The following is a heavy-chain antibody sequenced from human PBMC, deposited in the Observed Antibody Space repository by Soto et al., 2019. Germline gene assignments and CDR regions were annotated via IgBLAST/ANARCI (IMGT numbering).Heavy chain of an antibody. Sequence: GGSLRLSCAASGFTFSNYAISWVRQAPGKGLEWVSSISGSGGSTYYADSVKGRFTISRDDSKNTLYLQMNSLRAEDTAVYYCATYSGNYERYGVYYGMDVWGQGTTVTVSS. CDR3: ATYSGNYERYGVYYGMDV. V-gene: IGHV3-23*01. CDR2: ISGSGGST. CDR1: GFTFSNYA. D-gene: IGHD1-26*01. J-gene: IGHJ6*02.